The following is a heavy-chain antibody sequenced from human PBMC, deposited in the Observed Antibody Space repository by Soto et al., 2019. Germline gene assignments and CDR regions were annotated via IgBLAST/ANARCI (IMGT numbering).Heavy chain of an antibody. Sequence: QITLKESGPTLVKPTQPLTLTCTFSGFSLSNSGAGVGWIRQPPGKALEWLALIYWDDDKRYSPSLKSRLTITKDTSKNQVVLTMTNMDPVDTATYYCAHRRQGLPVDYWGQGTLVTVSS. J-gene: IGHJ4*02. CDR3: AHRRQGLPVDY. CDR2: IYWDDDK. V-gene: IGHV2-5*02. CDR1: GFSLSNSGAG.